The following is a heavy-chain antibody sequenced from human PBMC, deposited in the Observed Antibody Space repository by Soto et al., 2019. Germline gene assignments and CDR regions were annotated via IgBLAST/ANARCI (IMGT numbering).Heavy chain of an antibody. CDR1: GGSFSGYY. J-gene: IGHJ5*02. D-gene: IGHD3-10*01. Sequence: SETLSLTCAVYGGSFSGYYWSWIRQPPGKGLEWIGEINHSGSTNYNPSLKSRVTISVDTSKNQFSLKLSSVTAADTAVYYCVRQYYYGSGSYWFDPWGQGTLVTVSS. CDR2: INHSGST. V-gene: IGHV4-34*01. CDR3: VRQYYYGSGSYWFDP.